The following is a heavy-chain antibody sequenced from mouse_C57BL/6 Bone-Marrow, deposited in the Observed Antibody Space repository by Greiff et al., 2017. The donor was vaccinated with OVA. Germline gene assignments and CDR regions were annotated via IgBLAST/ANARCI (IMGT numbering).Heavy chain of an antibody. CDR3: ARGEYYSNTWLGY. J-gene: IGHJ3*01. CDR2: IDPNSGGT. V-gene: IGHV1-72*01. CDR1: GYTFTSYW. D-gene: IGHD2-5*01. Sequence: VQLQQPGPELVKPGASVKLSCKASGYTFTSYWMHWVKQRPGRGLEWIGGIDPNSGGTKYNEKFKSKATLTVDKPSSTAYLQLSSLTSEDSAVYYCARGEYYSNTWLGYWGQGTMVTVSA.